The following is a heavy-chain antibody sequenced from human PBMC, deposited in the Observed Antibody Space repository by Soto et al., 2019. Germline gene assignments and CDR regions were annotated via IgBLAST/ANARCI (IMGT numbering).Heavy chain of an antibody. CDR1: GYTFTSYA. V-gene: IGHV1-3*01. J-gene: IGHJ4*02. Sequence: ASVKVSCKASGYTFTSYAMHWVRQAPGQRLEWMGWINAGNGNTKYSQKFQGRVTITRDTSASTAYMELSSLRSEDTAVYYCARPQPYSSSWRTFDYWGQGTLVTVSS. D-gene: IGHD6-13*01. CDR3: ARPQPYSSSWRTFDY. CDR2: INAGNGNT.